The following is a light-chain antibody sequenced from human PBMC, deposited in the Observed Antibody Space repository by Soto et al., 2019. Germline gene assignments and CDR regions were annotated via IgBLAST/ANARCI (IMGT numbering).Light chain of an antibody. CDR1: SSDVDVYNS. CDR2: EVS. Sequence: QSALTQPASVSGSPGQSITISCTGTSSDVDVYNSVSWYQQHPGKAPKLMIYEVSNRPSGVANRFSGSKSGNTASLIISGLQAEDEADYYCSSYTSSSTVVFGGGTKLTVL. V-gene: IGLV2-14*03. J-gene: IGLJ2*01. CDR3: SSYTSSSTVV.